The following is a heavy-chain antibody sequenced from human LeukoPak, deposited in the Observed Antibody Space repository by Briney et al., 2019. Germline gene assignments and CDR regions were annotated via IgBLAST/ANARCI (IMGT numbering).Heavy chain of an antibody. V-gene: IGHV3-21*01. Sequence: PGGSLRLSCAASGFTFSSYSMNWVRQAPGKGLEWVSSISSSSYIYYADSVKGRFTISRDNAKNSLYLQMNSLRAEDTAVYYCARDEGIEYSSSSYTFQHWGQGTLVTVSS. J-gene: IGHJ1*01. CDR1: GFTFSSYS. CDR2: ISSSSYI. D-gene: IGHD6-6*01. CDR3: ARDEGIEYSSSSYTFQH.